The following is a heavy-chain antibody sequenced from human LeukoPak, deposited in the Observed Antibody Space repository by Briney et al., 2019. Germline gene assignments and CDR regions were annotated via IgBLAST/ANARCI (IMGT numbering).Heavy chain of an antibody. Sequence: GGSLRLSCAASGFTFSDYYMSWIRQAPGKGLEWVSYISSSGSTIYYADSVKGRFTISRDNAKNSLYLQMNSLRAEDTAVYYCARDQRAFSKYFDYWGQGTLVTVSS. J-gene: IGHJ4*02. CDR1: GFTFSDYY. D-gene: IGHD2/OR15-2a*01. CDR3: ARDQRAFSKYFDY. V-gene: IGHV3-11*04. CDR2: ISSSGSTI.